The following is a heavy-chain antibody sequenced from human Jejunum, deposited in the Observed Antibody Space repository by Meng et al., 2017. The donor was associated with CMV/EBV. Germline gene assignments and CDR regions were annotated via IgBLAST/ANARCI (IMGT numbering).Heavy chain of an antibody. CDR3: ARRPSNEQFNWNNDYYFDY. Sequence: LDTHGVGVAWIRQPPGKALEWLAVIFWDDDKRYSPSLKNRLSITGDTSKNQVVLTLTDVDPLDTATYYCARRPSNEQFNWNNDYYFDYWGQGTLVTVSS. V-gene: IGHV2-5*02. CDR1: LDTHGVG. J-gene: IGHJ4*02. D-gene: IGHD1/OR15-1a*01. CDR2: IFWDDDK.